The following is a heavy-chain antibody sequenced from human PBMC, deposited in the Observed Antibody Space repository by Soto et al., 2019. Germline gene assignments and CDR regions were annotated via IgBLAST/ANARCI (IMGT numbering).Heavy chain of an antibody. Sequence: PSETLSLTCTVSGGSISSGDYYWSWIRQPPGKGLEWIGYIYYSGSTYYNPSLKSRVTISVDTSKIQFSLKLSSVTAADTAVFYCARGLWFGEYKFAWFDPWGQGTLVTVSS. D-gene: IGHD3-10*01. J-gene: IGHJ5*02. V-gene: IGHV4-30-4*01. CDR1: GGSISSGDYY. CDR2: IYYSGST. CDR3: ARGLWFGEYKFAWFDP.